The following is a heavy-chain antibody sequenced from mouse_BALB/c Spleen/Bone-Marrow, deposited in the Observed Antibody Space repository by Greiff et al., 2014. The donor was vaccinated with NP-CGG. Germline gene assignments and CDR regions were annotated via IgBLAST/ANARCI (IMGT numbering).Heavy chain of an antibody. J-gene: IGHJ4*01. Sequence: LVESGAELMKPGASVKISCKATGYTFSSYWIEWVKQRPGHGLEWIGEILPRSGSTDYNEKFKGKATFTADTSSNTAYIQLSSLTSEDSAVYYCASRYDAMDYWGQGTSVTVSS. CDR3: ASRYDAMDY. V-gene: IGHV1-9*01. CDR1: GYTFSSYW. CDR2: ILPRSGST.